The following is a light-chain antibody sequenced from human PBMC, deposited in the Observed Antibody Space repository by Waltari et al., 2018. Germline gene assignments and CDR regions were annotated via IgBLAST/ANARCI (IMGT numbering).Light chain of an antibody. Sequence: EVVLTQSPATLSLSPGERAILSCRASQSIGSYLEWYQQKPGQAPRLLIYGASNRATGIPARFSGSGSGTDFTLTISSLEPEDFAVYYCQQRSGGPTFGQGTKVEIK. J-gene: IGKJ1*01. CDR3: QQRSGGPT. CDR2: GAS. V-gene: IGKV3-11*01. CDR1: QSIGSY.